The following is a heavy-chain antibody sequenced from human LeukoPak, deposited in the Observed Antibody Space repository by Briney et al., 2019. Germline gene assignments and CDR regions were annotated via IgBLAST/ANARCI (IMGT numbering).Heavy chain of an antibody. V-gene: IGHV1-69*13. CDR2: IIPIFGTA. D-gene: IGHD3-9*01. J-gene: IGHJ4*02. CDR3: ARETILTGYYTHALDY. CDR1: GGTFSSYA. Sequence: ASVKVSCKASGGTFSSYAISWVRQAPGQGLEWMGGIIPIFGTANYAQKFQGRVTITADESTSTAYMGLSSLRSEDTAVYYCARETILTGYYTHALDYWGQGTLVTVSS.